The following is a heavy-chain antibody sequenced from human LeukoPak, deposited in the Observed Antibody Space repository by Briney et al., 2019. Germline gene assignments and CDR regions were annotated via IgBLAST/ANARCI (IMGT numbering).Heavy chain of an antibody. CDR1: GFTFSSYA. V-gene: IGHV3-64*01. J-gene: IGHJ4*02. CDR3: ARWGSTSCYDY. Sequence: PGGSLRLSCAASGFTFSSYAMHWVRQAPGKGLEYVPAISTNGGSTYYANSVEGRFTISRDNSKNTLYLQMGSVRAEDMAVYYCARWGSTSCYDYWGQGTLVTVSS. D-gene: IGHD2-2*01. CDR2: ISTNGGST.